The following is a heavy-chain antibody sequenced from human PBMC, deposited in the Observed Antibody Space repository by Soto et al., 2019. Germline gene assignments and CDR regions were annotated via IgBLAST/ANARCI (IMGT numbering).Heavy chain of an antibody. Sequence: GGSLRLSCAASGFTFSSYGMHWVRQAPGKGLEWVAVIWYDGSNKYYADSVKGRFTISRDNSKNTLYLQMNSLRAEDTAVYYCASESTPRYYDFWSGPRGGNWFDPWGQGTLVTVSS. J-gene: IGHJ5*02. V-gene: IGHV3-33*01. CDR2: IWYDGSNK. D-gene: IGHD3-3*01. CDR1: GFTFSSYG. CDR3: ASESTPRYYDFWSGPRGGNWFDP.